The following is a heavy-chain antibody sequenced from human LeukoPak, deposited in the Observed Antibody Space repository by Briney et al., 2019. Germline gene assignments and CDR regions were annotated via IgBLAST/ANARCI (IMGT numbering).Heavy chain of an antibody. J-gene: IGHJ3*02. CDR3: AREWSSSGWYWHAFDI. Sequence: GGSLRLSCAASGFTFSDYYMSWIRQAPGKGLEWVSYISSSGSTIYYADSVKGRFTISRDNSKNTLYLQMNSLRAEDTAVYYCAREWSSSGWYWHAFDIWGQGTMVTVSS. CDR2: ISSSGSTI. CDR1: GFTFSDYY. V-gene: IGHV3-11*01. D-gene: IGHD6-19*01.